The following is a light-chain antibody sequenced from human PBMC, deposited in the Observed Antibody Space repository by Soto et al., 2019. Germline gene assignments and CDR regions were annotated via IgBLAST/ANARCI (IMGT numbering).Light chain of an antibody. CDR1: SSDIGAYKY. V-gene: IGLV2-14*01. J-gene: IGLJ2*01. Sequence: QSVLTQPASVSGSPGQSITISCTGTSSDIGAYKYVSWYQQHPDRAPKLMIYEVIHRPSGVSSRFSGSKSGKTASLTISGLQADDEADYYCSSYTSSRTLVFGGGTKVTVL. CDR3: SSYTSSRTLV. CDR2: EVI.